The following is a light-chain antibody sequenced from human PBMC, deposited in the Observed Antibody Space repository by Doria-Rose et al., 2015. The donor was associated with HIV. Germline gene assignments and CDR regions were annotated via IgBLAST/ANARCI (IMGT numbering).Light chain of an antibody. CDR2: WAS. J-gene: IGKJ3*01. CDR1: QSLLYTSKNY. V-gene: IGKV4-1*01. Sequence: TQSPESLGMSLGEMATLNCKSNQSLLYTSKNYLAWYQRKPGQPPKLLIYWASTRQSGVPARFSGSGSGTDFTLTISSLEAEDVAVHYCQQYYDTPSFGPGTTVDIK. CDR3: QQYYDTPS.